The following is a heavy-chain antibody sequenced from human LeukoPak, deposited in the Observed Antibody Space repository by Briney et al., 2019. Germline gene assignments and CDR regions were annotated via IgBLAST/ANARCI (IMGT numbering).Heavy chain of an antibody. J-gene: IGHJ5*02. V-gene: IGHV4-61*02. CDR2: IYTSGST. Sequence: SETLSLTCTVSGGSISSGSYYWSWIRQPAGKGLEWIGRIYTSGSTNYNPSLKSRVTISVDTSKNQFSLKLSSVTAADTAVYYCAREGPGDFWSGYNGWFDPWGQGTLVTVSS. CDR3: AREGPGDFWSGYNGWFDP. D-gene: IGHD3-3*01. CDR1: GGSISSGSYY.